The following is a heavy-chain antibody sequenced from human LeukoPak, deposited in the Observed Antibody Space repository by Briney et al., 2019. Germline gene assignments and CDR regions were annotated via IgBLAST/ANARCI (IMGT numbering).Heavy chain of an antibody. Sequence: GGSLRLSCVASGLRFSDKDMYWARQAPGKGLQWVAVIRYDGRNSDYVDSVKGRFNISRDNSKNTLYLQMNSLRGEDTAVYYCAKALPPRYDSSGYYYYWGQGTLVTVSS. CDR2: IRYDGRNS. V-gene: IGHV3-30*02. D-gene: IGHD3-22*01. CDR3: AKALPPRYDSSGYYYY. J-gene: IGHJ4*02. CDR1: GLRFSDKD.